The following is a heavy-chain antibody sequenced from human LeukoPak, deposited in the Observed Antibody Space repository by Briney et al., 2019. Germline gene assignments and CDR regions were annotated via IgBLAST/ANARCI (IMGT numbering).Heavy chain of an antibody. J-gene: IGHJ5*02. CDR2: MNPNSGNT. D-gene: IGHD6-19*01. V-gene: IGHV1-8*01. CDR1: GYTFTSYD. CDR3: ARSAGYSSGWYGGNWFDP. Sequence: ASVKVSCKASGYTFTSYDINWVRQATGQGLEWMGWMNPNSGNTGYAQKFQGRVTMTRNTSISTAYMELSSLRSEDTAVYYCARSAGYSSGWYGGNWFDPWGQGTLVTVSS.